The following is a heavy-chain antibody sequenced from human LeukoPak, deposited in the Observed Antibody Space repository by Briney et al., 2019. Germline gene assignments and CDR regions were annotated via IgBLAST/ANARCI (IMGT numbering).Heavy chain of an antibody. Sequence: GGSLRLSCAASGFTFSSYAIHWVRQAPGKGLEYVSAISSNGGSTYYANSVKGRFTISRDNSKNTLYLQMGSLRAEDTAVYYCARDYVGQWLDGGYFDYWGQGTLVTVSS. J-gene: IGHJ4*02. CDR3: ARDYVGQWLDGGYFDY. CDR1: GFTFSSYA. CDR2: ISSNGGST. V-gene: IGHV3-64*01. D-gene: IGHD6-19*01.